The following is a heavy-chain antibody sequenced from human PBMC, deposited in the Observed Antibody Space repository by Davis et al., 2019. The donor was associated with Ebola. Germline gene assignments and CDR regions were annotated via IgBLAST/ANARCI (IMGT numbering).Heavy chain of an antibody. V-gene: IGHV1-46*01. J-gene: IGHJ4*02. Sequence: ASVKVSCKASGYTFTDYYMHWVRQAPGQGLEWLGIINPSDGSTSYAQKFQGRVTMTRDTSTSTVYMELSSLRSEDTAVYYCARAIYYYDNSGYSDYWGQGTLVTVSS. CDR3: ARAIYYYDNSGYSDY. CDR1: GYTFTDYY. D-gene: IGHD3-22*01. CDR2: INPSDGST.